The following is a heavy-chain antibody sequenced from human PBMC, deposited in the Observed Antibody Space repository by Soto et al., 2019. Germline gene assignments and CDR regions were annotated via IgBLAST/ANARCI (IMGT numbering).Heavy chain of an antibody. D-gene: IGHD6-19*01. CDR3: ARGWGSGVFDY. Sequence: QVQLQQWGAGLLKPSETLSLTCAVFGVSFSGYYWNWIRQPPGKGLDWIGEINHSGSTNYNPSLRSRLIISVDTSKNQFALKLSAVTAADTSVYYCARGWGSGVFDYWGQGTLVTVSS. CDR1: GVSFSGYY. J-gene: IGHJ4*02. CDR2: INHSGST. V-gene: IGHV4-34*01.